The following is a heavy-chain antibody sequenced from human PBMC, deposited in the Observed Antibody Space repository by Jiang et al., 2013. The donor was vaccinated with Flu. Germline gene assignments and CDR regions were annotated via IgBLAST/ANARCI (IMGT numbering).Heavy chain of an antibody. D-gene: IGHD4/OR15-4a*01. J-gene: IGHJ3*02. CDR2: IFTGGTT. CDR1: GFTVSRNY. Sequence: VQLVESGGGMVQPGGSLRLSCAASGFTVSRNYMNWVRQAPGRGLERVSVIFTGGTTNYADSVKGRFTISRDNSKNTVFLQMNSLRADDTAVYYCARDGRADYVVHAFDIWGQGTMVTVSS. V-gene: IGHV3-66*01. CDR3: ARDGRADYVVHAFDI.